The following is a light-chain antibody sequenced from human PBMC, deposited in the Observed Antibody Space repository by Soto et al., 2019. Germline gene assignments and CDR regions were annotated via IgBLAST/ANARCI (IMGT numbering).Light chain of an antibody. CDR1: SGHTSYI. CDR3: ETWDSNSVV. Sequence: QAVVTQSSSASASLGSSVKLTCTLSSGHTSYIIAWHQQQPGKAPRYLMKLEGSGTYNKGSGVPDRFSGSSSGADRHLAISNLQFEDEADYYCETWDSNSVVFGGGTKLTVL. CDR2: LEGSGTY. V-gene: IGLV4-60*02. J-gene: IGLJ2*01.